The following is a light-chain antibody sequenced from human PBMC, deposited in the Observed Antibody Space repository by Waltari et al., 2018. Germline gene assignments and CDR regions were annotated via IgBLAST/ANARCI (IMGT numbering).Light chain of an antibody. V-gene: IGLV2-14*03. CDR1: SSDVGGFHY. CDR2: DVT. Sequence: QSALTQPVSVSGSPGQSITISCTGTSSDVGGFHYVSWYQHPPGKAPKLMIYDVTKRPSGVSNRFSGSGSGNTASLTISGLQSEDEAYYYCSSYIRISASWVFGGGTKLTVL. J-gene: IGLJ3*02. CDR3: SSYIRISASWV.